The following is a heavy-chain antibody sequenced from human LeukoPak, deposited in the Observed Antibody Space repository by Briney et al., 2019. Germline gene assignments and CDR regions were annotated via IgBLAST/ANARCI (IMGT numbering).Heavy chain of an antibody. V-gene: IGHV3-23*01. J-gene: IGHJ3*02. D-gene: IGHD4-23*01. CDR1: RVTFSGYT. CDR2: IGYTGDST. Sequence: GGSLRLSCTASRVTFSGYTMNWVRQAPGKGLEWVSGIGYTGDSTFYADSVKGRFTVSRDSSKNTLFLHMNSLRAEDTALYYCAKSPTVDAAFDIWGQGTMVTVSS. CDR3: AKSPTVDAAFDI.